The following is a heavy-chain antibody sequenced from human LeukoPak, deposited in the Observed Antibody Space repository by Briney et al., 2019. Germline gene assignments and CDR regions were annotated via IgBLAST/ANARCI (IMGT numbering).Heavy chain of an antibody. CDR1: GYTFTGYY. V-gene: IGHV1-2*02. Sequence: GESLKISCGASGYTFTGYYMHWVRQAPGQGLEWMGWINPNSGGTNYAQKFQGRVTMTRDTSISTAYMELSRLRSDDTAVYYCARSHGGITIRNWFDPWGQGTLVTVSS. CDR3: ARSHGGITIRNWFDP. CDR2: INPNSGGT. J-gene: IGHJ5*02. D-gene: IGHD3-3*01.